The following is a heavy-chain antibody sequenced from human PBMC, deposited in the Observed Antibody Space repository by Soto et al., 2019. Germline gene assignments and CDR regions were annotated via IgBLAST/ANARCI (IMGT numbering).Heavy chain of an antibody. V-gene: IGHV4-39*01. J-gene: IGHJ3*01. Sequence: GTLSLTCSVSGGSVTNINYFWAWIRQSPGKGLEWSANIYYTGTTFYNPSLRSRVSMTIDASKNRFSLNLRSVTASDTDFYYCARHEYVSSSYDLLDVWGRGTMVTVS. CDR2: IYYTGTT. CDR3: ARHEYVSSSYDLLDV. CDR1: GGSVTNINYF. D-gene: IGHD3-22*01.